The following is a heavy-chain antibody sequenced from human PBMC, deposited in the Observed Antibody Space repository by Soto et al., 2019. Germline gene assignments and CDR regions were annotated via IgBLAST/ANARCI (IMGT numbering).Heavy chain of an antibody. J-gene: IGHJ5*02. CDR1: CGSLSSYY. CDR2: VYFSGNT. Sequence: PSETLSLTCTCSCGSLSSYYWTWIRQSPGKGLEWIGYVYFSGNTNYNPSLKSRVTISIDTSKNQFSLRLASVTAADTAFYYCGSVRPSGYVLSWGQGTLVTVSS. V-gene: IGHV4-59*01. CDR3: GSVRPSGYVLS. D-gene: IGHD6-25*01.